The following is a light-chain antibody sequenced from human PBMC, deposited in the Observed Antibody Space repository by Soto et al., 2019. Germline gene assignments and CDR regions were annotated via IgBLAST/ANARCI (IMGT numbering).Light chain of an antibody. CDR3: SSYTTSSTVV. Sequence: QSALTQPASVSGSPGQSITISCTGTSSDVGAYGYVSWYQQHPGKAPKLMIYEVSYRPSGVSNRFSGSKSGNAASLTISGLPAEDEADYYCSSYTTSSTVVFGGGIKLTVL. V-gene: IGLV2-14*01. CDR2: EVS. J-gene: IGLJ2*01. CDR1: SSDVGAYGY.